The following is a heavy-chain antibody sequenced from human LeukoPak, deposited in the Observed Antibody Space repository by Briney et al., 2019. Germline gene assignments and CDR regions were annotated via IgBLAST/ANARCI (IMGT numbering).Heavy chain of an antibody. CDR2: MNPNSGNT. CDR3: ARVTLRLWFRELLYPTYYYYYMDV. CDR1: GYTFTSYD. D-gene: IGHD3-10*01. V-gene: IGHV1-8*01. J-gene: IGHJ6*03. Sequence: ASVKVSCKASGYTFTSYDINWVRQATGQGLEWMGRMNPNSGNTGYAQKFQGRVTMTRNTSISTAYMELSSLRSEDTAVYYCARVTLRLWFRELLYPTYYYYYMDVWGKGTTVTVSS.